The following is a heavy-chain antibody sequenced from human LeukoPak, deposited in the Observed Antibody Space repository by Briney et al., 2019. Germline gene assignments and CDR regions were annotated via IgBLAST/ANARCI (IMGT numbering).Heavy chain of an antibody. V-gene: IGHV3-23*01. Sequence: GGSLRLSCAASGFTFSSSAMSWVRQAPGKGLEWVSAISGSGSNTYYADSVKGRLTISRGNSKNTLYLQMSSLRAEDTAVYYCVKEASRAYFDYWGQGTLVTVSS. D-gene: IGHD2-2*01. CDR3: VKEASRAYFDY. J-gene: IGHJ4*02. CDR2: ISGSGSNT. CDR1: GFTFSSSA.